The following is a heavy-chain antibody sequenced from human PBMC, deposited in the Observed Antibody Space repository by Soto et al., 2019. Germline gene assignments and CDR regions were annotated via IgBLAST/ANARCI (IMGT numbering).Heavy chain of an antibody. CDR1: GYTFTSYY. CDR3: ARDGDLYCSGGSCTWFDP. CDR2: INPSGGST. J-gene: IGHJ5*02. V-gene: IGHV1-46*01. D-gene: IGHD2-15*01. Sequence: GASVKVSCKASGYTFTSYYMHWVRQAPGQGLEWMGIINPSGGSTSYAQKFQGRVTMTRDTSTSTVYMELSSLRSEDTAVYYCARDGDLYCSGGSCTWFDPWGQGTLVTSPQ.